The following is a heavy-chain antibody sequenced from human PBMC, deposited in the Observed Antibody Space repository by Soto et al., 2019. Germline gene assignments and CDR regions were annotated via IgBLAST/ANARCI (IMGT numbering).Heavy chain of an antibody. D-gene: IGHD1-1*01. CDR1: GYTFTGYY. CDR3: ARAPQGASAVEGYDYSGMDV. V-gene: IGHV1-2*04. CDR2: INPNSGGT. J-gene: IGHJ6*02. Sequence: ASVKVSCKASGYTFTGYYMHWVRQAPGQGLEWMGWINPNSGGTNYAQKFQGWVTMTRDTSISTAYMELSRLRSDDTAVYYCARAPQGASAVEGYDYSGMDVWGQGTTVTVSS.